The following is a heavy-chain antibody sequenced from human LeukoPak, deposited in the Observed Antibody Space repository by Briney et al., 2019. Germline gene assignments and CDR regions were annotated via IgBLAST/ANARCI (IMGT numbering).Heavy chain of an antibody. V-gene: IGHV3-11*01. CDR1: GFTFSDYY. D-gene: IGHD3-3*01. Sequence: GSLRLSCAASGFTFSDYYMSWIRQAPGKGLEWVSYISSSGSTIYYADSVKGRFTISRDNAKNSLYLQMNSLRAEDTAVYYRARVPVYYDFWSGYYAAPYFDYWGQGTLVTVSS. CDR2: ISSSGSTI. J-gene: IGHJ4*02. CDR3: ARVPVYYDFWSGYYAAPYFDY.